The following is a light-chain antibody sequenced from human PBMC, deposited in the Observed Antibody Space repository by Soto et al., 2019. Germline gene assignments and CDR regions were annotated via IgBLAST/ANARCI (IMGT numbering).Light chain of an antibody. Sequence: DIQMTQSPSSLSASVGDRVTITCRASQRISTYLNWYHQKPGKAPNLLIYASSSLQSGVPSRFSGSGSGTDFTLTVSSLQPEDFATYYCQQSYSIPYTFGQGTKVDIK. J-gene: IGKJ2*01. V-gene: IGKV1-39*01. CDR3: QQSYSIPYT. CDR2: ASS. CDR1: QRISTY.